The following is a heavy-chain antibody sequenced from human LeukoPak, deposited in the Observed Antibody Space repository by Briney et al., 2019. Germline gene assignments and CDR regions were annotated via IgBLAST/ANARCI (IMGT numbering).Heavy chain of an antibody. CDR2: INPNSGGT. CDR1: GYTFTGYY. CDR3: ARDLAAAGPRGWFDP. V-gene: IGHV1-2*02. D-gene: IGHD6-13*01. J-gene: IGHJ5*02. Sequence: ASVKVSCKASGYTFTGYYMHWVRQAPGQGLEWMGWINPNSGGTNYAQKFQGRVTMTRDTSISTAYMELSRLRSDDTAVYYCARDLAAAGPRGWFDPWGQGTLVTVSS.